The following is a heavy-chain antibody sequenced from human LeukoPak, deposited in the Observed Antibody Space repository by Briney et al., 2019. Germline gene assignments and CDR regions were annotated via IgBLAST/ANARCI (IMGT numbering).Heavy chain of an antibody. V-gene: IGHV3-11*04. J-gene: IGHJ6*03. CDR3: ARGPSSGWYYYYYMDV. D-gene: IGHD6-19*01. Sequence: PGGSLRLSCAASGFTFSDYYMSWIRQAPGKGLEWVSYISSSGSTIYYADSVKGRFTISRDNANNSLYLQMNSLRAEDTAVYYCARGPSSGWYYYYYMDVWGKGTTVTISS. CDR1: GFTFSDYY. CDR2: ISSSGSTI.